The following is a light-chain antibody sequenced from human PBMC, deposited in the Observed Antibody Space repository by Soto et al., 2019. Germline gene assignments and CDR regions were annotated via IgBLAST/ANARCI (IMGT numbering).Light chain of an antibody. CDR1: HDITNY. Sequence: DIQMTQSPSSLSASVGDRVTITCQASHDITNYLNWYQQKPGKAPKLLIYGASNLEAGVPSRFSGSGSGTDFTFTISSLQPEDIATYYCQHYFYPSSLTFGQGTRLDIK. J-gene: IGKJ5*01. CDR3: QHYFYPSSLT. CDR2: GAS. V-gene: IGKV1-33*01.